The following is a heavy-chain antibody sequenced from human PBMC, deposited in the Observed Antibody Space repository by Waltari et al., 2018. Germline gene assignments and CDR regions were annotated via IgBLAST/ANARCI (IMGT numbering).Heavy chain of an antibody. D-gene: IGHD1-26*01. V-gene: IGHV1-46*04. Sequence: QVQLVQSGAEVKKPGASVKVSCKASGYTFTSYYMHWVRQAPGQGLEWMGIINPSGGSTYYADSVKGRFTISRDNSKNTLYLQMNSLRAEDTAVYYCARDPSTLEGVGANYYYYYGMDVWGQGTTVTVSS. J-gene: IGHJ6*02. CDR1: GYTFTSYY. CDR2: INPSGGST. CDR3: ARDPSTLEGVGANYYYYYGMDV.